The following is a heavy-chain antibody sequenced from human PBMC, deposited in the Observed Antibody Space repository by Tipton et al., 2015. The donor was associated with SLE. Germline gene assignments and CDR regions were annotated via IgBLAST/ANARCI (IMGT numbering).Heavy chain of an antibody. Sequence: TLSLTCSVSGASITTAGHFWSWVRRSPGKGLEWIGYIYTSGSTNYNPSLKSRVTISVDTSKNQFSLKLSSVTAADTAAYYCARSYYYGSGTYYYYMDVWGKGTTVTVSS. CDR2: IYTSGST. J-gene: IGHJ6*03. D-gene: IGHD3-10*01. CDR3: ARSYYYGSGTYYYYMDV. V-gene: IGHV4-61*09. CDR1: GASITTAGHF.